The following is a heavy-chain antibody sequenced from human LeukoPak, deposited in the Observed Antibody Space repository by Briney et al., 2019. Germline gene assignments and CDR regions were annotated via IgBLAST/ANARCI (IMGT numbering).Heavy chain of an antibody. V-gene: IGHV1-46*01. CDR3: ARYSSGYYQYFDY. Sequence: ASVKVSCKASGYTFTSYYMHWVRQAPGQGLEWMGIISPSGGSTSYAQEFQGRVTMTRDTSTSTVYMELSSLRSEDTAVYYCARYSSGYYQYFDYWGQGTLVTVSS. J-gene: IGHJ4*02. D-gene: IGHD3-22*01. CDR1: GYTFTSYY. CDR2: ISPSGGST.